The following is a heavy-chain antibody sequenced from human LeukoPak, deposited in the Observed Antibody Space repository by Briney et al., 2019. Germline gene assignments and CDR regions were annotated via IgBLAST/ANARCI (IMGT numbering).Heavy chain of an antibody. Sequence: SETLSLTCTVSDGSISSSKHYWNWIRQPAGKELEWIGRVYTTGSTNYNASLKGRVTISVDTSKNQFSLKLSSVTAVDTAVYYCARTVGSSSWYDRVDWYFDLWGRGTLVTVSS. J-gene: IGHJ2*01. CDR3: ARTVGSSSWYDRVDWYFDL. D-gene: IGHD6-13*01. CDR1: DGSISSSKHY. V-gene: IGHV4-61*02. CDR2: VYTTGST.